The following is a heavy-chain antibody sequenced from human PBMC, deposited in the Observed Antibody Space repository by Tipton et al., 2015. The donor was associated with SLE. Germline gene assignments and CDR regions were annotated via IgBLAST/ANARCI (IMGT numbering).Heavy chain of an antibody. CDR3: ARDLVGANSYMDV. Sequence: QVQLVQSGGGVVQPGRSLRLSCAASGFTFSSYAMHWVRQAPGKGLEWVAVISYDGSNKYYADSVKGRFTISRDNSKNTLYLQMNSLRAEDTAVYYCARDLVGANSYMDVWGKGTTVTVSS. CDR1: GFTFSSYA. J-gene: IGHJ6*03. CDR2: ISYDGSNK. D-gene: IGHD1-26*01. V-gene: IGHV3-30*04.